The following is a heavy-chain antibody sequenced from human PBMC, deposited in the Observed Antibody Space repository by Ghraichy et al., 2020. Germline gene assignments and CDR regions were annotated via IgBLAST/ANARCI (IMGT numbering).Heavy chain of an antibody. D-gene: IGHD1-26*01. CDR1: GGSFSGYY. CDR2: INHSGST. J-gene: IGHJ3*01. Sequence: SETLSLTCAVYGGSFSGYYWSWIRQPPGKGLEWIGEINHSGSTNYNPSLKSRVTISVDTSKNQFSLKLSSVTAADTAVYYCASLARGYSGSYFGKFVWGQGTMVTVSS. V-gene: IGHV4-34*01. CDR3: ASLARGYSGSYFGKFV.